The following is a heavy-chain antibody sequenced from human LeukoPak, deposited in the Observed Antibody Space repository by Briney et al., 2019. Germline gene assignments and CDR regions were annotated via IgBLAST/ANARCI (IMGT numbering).Heavy chain of an antibody. CDR1: GGSISSYY. CDR2: IYTSGST. J-gene: IGHJ4*02. Sequence: SETLSLTCTVSGGSISSYYWNWIRKPAGKGLEWMGRIYTSGSTSYNSSLKSRVTMSVDTSKNQFSLKLSSVTAADTAVYYCARDVGGYNYGYSLDYWGQGTLVSVSS. D-gene: IGHD5-18*01. V-gene: IGHV4-4*07. CDR3: ARDVGGYNYGYSLDY.